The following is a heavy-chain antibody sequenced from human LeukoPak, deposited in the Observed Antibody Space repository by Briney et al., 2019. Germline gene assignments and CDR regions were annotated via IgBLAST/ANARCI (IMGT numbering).Heavy chain of an antibody. D-gene: IGHD3-3*01. J-gene: IGHJ5*02. Sequence: PSETLSLTCTVSGGSISSYYWSWIRQPPGKGLEWIGYIYYSGSTNYNPSLKSRVTISVDTSKNQFSLKLSSVTAADTAVYYCARGVQYYDFWSGYSELNWFDPWGQGTLVTVSS. CDR3: ARGVQYYDFWSGYSELNWFDP. CDR2: IYYSGST. V-gene: IGHV4-59*08. CDR1: GGSISSYY.